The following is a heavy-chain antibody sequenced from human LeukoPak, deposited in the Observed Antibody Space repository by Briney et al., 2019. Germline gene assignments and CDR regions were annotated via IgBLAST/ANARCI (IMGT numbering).Heavy chain of an antibody. Sequence: ASVTVSCKTSGYTFTNYYVHWVRQAPGQGLEWMGYIVPDSGGADYDQKFQGRVTMTRDKSISTVYMELSSLRSDDTAVYYCSTEDIYCSGANCGKYWGQGTLVTVSS. D-gene: IGHD2-15*01. CDR3: STEDIYCSGANCGKY. V-gene: IGHV1-2*02. CDR1: GYTFTNYY. J-gene: IGHJ4*02. CDR2: IVPDSGGA.